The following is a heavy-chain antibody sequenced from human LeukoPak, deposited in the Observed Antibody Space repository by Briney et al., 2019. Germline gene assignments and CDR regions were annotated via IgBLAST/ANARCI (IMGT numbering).Heavy chain of an antibody. D-gene: IGHD3-10*01. CDR2: IIPILGIA. Sequence: GSSVKVSCKASGDTFSSYTISWVRQAPGQGLEWMGRIIPILGIANYAQKIQGRVTITADKSTSTAYMELSSLRSEDTAVYYCAKRDVDRYGSGGAIIDYWGQGTLVTVSS. V-gene: IGHV1-69*02. J-gene: IGHJ4*02. CDR3: AKRDVDRYGSGGAIIDY. CDR1: GDTFSSYT.